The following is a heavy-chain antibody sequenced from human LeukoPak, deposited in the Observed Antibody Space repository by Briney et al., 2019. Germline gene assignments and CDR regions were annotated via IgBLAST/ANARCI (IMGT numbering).Heavy chain of an antibody. CDR1: GGSISSYY. D-gene: IGHD3-22*01. CDR2: IYYSGST. J-gene: IGHJ5*02. CDR3: ARGTMMVGP. V-gene: IGHV4-59*01. Sequence: SETLSLTCTVSGGSISSYYWSWIRQPPGKGLEYIGYIYYSGSTNYNPSLKSRVTMSVDTSKNQFSLKLSSVTAADTAVYYCARGTMMVGPWGQGTLSPSPQ.